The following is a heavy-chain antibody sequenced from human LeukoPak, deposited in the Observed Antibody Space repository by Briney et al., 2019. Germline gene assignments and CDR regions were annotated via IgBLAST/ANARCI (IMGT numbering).Heavy chain of an antibody. J-gene: IGHJ4*02. V-gene: IGHV1-2*02. CDR1: GYTFTAYY. Sequence: ASVKVSCKASGYTFTAYYMHWVRQAPGQGLEWMGWINPNSGGTNYAQKFQGRVTMTRDTSISTAYMELSRLRSDDTAVYYCARDRVLVPVAFDYWGQETLVTVSS. D-gene: IGHD2-2*01. CDR2: INPNSGGT. CDR3: ARDRVLVPVAFDY.